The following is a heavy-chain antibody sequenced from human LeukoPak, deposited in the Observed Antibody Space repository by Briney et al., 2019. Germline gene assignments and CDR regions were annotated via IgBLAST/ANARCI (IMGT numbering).Heavy chain of an antibody. CDR3: ARYQGSPFDY. V-gene: IGHV4-59*12. CDR1: GGSISSYY. CDR2: IYYSGST. J-gene: IGHJ4*02. Sequence: SETLSLTCTVSGGSISSYYWSWIRQPPGKGLEWIGYIYYSGSTNYNPSLKSRVTISVDTSKNQFSLKLSSVTAADTAVYYCARYQGSPFDYWGQGTLVTVSS. D-gene: IGHD2-2*01.